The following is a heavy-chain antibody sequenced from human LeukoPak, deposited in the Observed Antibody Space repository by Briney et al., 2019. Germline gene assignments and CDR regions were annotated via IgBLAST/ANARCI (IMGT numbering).Heavy chain of an antibody. D-gene: IGHD5-24*01. Sequence: PGGSLRLYCAASGFTFSSYAMHWVRQAPGKGLEWVAVISYDGSNKYYADSVKGRFTISRDNSKNTLYLQMNSLRAEDTAVYYCARESRDGYNYLDYWGRGTLVTVSS. CDR1: GFTFSSYA. CDR2: ISYDGSNK. J-gene: IGHJ4*02. V-gene: IGHV3-30-3*01. CDR3: ARESRDGYNYLDY.